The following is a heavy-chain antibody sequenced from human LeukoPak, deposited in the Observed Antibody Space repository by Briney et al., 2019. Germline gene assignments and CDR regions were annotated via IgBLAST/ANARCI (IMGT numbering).Heavy chain of an antibody. CDR1: EFTFSNYA. CDR3: AKGSGINHYHWIDP. J-gene: IGHJ5*02. D-gene: IGHD1-14*01. CDR2: ISGGGGST. V-gene: IGHV3-23*01. Sequence: GGSLRLSCAASEFTFSNYAMNWVRQAPGKGLEWVSGISGGGGSTYYADSVTGRFTISGDTSKNTLYLQMDSLRAEDTALYYCAKGSGINHYHWIDPWGQGTLVTVSS.